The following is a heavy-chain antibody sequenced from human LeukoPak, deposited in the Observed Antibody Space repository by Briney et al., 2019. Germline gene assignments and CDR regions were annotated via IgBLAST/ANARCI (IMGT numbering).Heavy chain of an antibody. CDR2: IKQEGREK. CDR3: ERQLTPGLSAFDI. D-gene: IGHD4-23*01. V-gene: IGHV3-7*01. J-gene: IGHJ3*02. CDR1: GFIFSSYW. Sequence: GGSLRLSCAASGFIFSSYWMSWGRQARGKGVEWVANIKQEGREKYYVDTVKGRFTISRDNDKNSLYVQMNRLRPDDTAVYYCERQLTPGLSAFDIWGQGTMLTVSS.